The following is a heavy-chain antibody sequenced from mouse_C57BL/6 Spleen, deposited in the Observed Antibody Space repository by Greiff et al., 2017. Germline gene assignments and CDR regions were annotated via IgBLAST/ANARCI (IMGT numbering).Heavy chain of an antibody. CDR2: ISSGSSTI. D-gene: IGHD2-1*01. CDR3: AYGNYDWYFDV. J-gene: IGHJ1*03. V-gene: IGHV5-17*01. CDR1: GFTFSDYG. Sequence: EVQVVESGGGLVKPGGSLKLSCAASGFTFSDYGMHWVRQAPEKGLEWVAYISSGSSTIYYADTVKGRFTISRDNAKNTLFLQMTSLRSEDTAMYYCAYGNYDWYFDVWGTGTTVTVSS.